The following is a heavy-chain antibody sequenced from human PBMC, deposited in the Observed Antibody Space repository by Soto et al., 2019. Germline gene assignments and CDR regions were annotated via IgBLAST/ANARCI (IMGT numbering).Heavy chain of an antibody. V-gene: IGHV4-59*01. CDR3: ASHPEILLGFDY. Sequence: KPSETLSLTCTVSGGSISSYYWSWIRQPPGKGLEWIGYIYYSGSTNYNPSLKSRVTISVDTSKNQFSLKLSSVTAADTAVYYCASHPEILLGFDYWGQGTLVTVSS. CDR2: IYYSGST. CDR1: GGSISSYY. D-gene: IGHD3-10*01. J-gene: IGHJ4*02.